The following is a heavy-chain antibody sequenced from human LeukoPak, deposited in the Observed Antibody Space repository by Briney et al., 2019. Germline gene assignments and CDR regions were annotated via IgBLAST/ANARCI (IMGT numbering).Heavy chain of an antibody. J-gene: IGHJ3*02. V-gene: IGHV3-43D*03. Sequence: SLXXSXAASGFTFDDYAMHWVRHAPGKGLEWVSLISWDGGSTYYADSVKGRFTISRDNSKNSLYLQMNSLRAEDTALYYCAKAGAAGMDAFDIWGQGTMVTVSS. CDR3: AKAGAAGMDAFDI. CDR1: GFTFDDYA. CDR2: ISWDGGST. D-gene: IGHD6-13*01.